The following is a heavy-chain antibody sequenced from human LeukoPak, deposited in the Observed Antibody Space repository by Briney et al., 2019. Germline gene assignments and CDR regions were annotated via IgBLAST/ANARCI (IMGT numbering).Heavy chain of an antibody. CDR3: AKGSRNTGFDY. CDR2: ISDSGGNT. D-gene: IGHD1-26*01. J-gene: IGHJ4*02. CDR1: RFTFSSFA. Sequence: GGSLRLSCAASRFTFSSFAMYWVRQAPGKGLEWVSAISDSGGNTYYADSVKGRFTISRGNSKNTLYLQMNSLRAEDTAVYYCAKGSRNTGFDYWGQGTLVTVSS. V-gene: IGHV3-23*01.